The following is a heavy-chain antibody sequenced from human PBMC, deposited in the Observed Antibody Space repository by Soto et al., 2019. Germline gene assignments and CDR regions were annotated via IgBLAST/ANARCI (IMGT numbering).Heavy chain of an antibody. J-gene: IGHJ6*02. CDR1: GFTFSSYS. Sequence: EVQLVESGGGLVKPGGSLRLSCAASGFTFSSYSMNWVRQAPGKGLEWVSSISSSGSTIYYADSVKGRFTISRDNAKNSLYLQMNSLRAEDTAVYYCARDGGVDYSNSNNYYGMDVWGQGTTVTVSS. CDR2: ISSSGSTI. D-gene: IGHD4-4*01. CDR3: ARDGGVDYSNSNNYYGMDV. V-gene: IGHV3-21*01.